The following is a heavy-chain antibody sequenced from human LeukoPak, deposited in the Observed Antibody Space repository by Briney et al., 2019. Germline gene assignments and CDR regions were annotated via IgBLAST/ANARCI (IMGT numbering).Heavy chain of an antibody. V-gene: IGHV3-74*01. CDR2: IIQDGSVT. CDR3: ATDDYRGLGY. J-gene: IGHJ4*02. D-gene: IGHD4-11*01. CDR1: GITFSSYW. Sequence: GGSLRLSCTTSGITFSSYWMHWVRQAPGKGLVWVSHIIQDGSVTSYADSVKGRFTISRDNAKNTVYLQMNSLRAEDTAVYYCATDDYRGLGYWGQGTLVTVSS.